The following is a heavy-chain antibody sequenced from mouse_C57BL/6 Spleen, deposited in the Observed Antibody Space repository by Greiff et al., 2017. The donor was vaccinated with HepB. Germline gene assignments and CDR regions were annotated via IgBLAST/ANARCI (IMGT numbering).Heavy chain of an antibody. CDR1: GFNIKDYY. D-gene: IGHD3-2*02. J-gene: IGHJ3*01. CDR3: AFTAQATAWFAY. Sequence: EVKLVESGAELVKPGASVKLSCTASGFNIKDYYMHWVKQRTEQGLEWIGRIDPEDGETKYAPKFQGKATITADTSSNTAYLQLSSLTSEDTAVYYCAFTAQATAWFAYWGQGTLVTVSA. V-gene: IGHV14-2*01. CDR2: IDPEDGET.